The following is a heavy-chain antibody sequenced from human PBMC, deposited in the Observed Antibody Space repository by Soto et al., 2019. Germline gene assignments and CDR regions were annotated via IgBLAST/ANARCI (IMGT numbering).Heavy chain of an antibody. D-gene: IGHD3-10*01. CDR2: IYYSGST. J-gene: IGHJ4*02. CDR1: GGSVSNYY. V-gene: IGHV4-59*02. Sequence: SETLSLTCTVSGGSVSNYYWSWIRQPPGKGLEWIGYIYYSGSTNYNPSLKSRVTISVDTSKNQFSLKLNSVTAADTAVYYCARRGIGFYGSGNFDSWGQRTLVTVSS. CDR3: ARRGIGFYGSGNFDS.